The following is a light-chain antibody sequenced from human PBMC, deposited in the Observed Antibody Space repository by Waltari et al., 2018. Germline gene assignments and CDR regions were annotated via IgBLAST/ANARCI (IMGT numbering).Light chain of an antibody. Sequence: EIVMTQSPATLSVSPGERVTLSCRARQSVSSNLAWYQQRPGQAPRLLIYDASTRATEIPARISGSVSGTEFTLTISSLQSEDFAVYYCQQYNNWPRTFGQGTKVEIK. V-gene: IGKV3-15*01. CDR1: QSVSSN. CDR2: DAS. CDR3: QQYNNWPRT. J-gene: IGKJ1*01.